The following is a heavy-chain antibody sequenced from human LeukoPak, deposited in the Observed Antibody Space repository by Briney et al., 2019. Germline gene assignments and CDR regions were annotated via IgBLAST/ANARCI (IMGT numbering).Heavy chain of an antibody. J-gene: IGHJ4*02. V-gene: IGHV3-30-3*01. CDR1: GFTFSSYA. D-gene: IGHD4-17*01. CDR3: AREHYGDLYFDY. CDR2: ISYDGSNK. Sequence: PGRSLRLSCAASGFTFSSYAMHWVRQAPDKGLEWVAVISYDGSNKYYADSVKGRFTISRDNSKNTLYLQMKSLRAEDTAVYYCAREHYGDLYFDYWGQGTLVTVSS.